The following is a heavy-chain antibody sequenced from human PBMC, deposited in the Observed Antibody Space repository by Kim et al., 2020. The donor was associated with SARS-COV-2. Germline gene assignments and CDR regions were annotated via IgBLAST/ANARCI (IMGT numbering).Heavy chain of an antibody. V-gene: IGHV4-4*02. D-gene: IGHD6-13*01. CDR3: ACGGSSWYFRVDY. CDR1: GGSISSSNW. CDR2: IYHSGST. J-gene: IGHJ4*02. Sequence: TLSLTCAVSGGSISSSNWWSWVRQPPGKGLEWIGEIYHSGSTNYNPSLKSRVTISVDKSKNQFSLKLSSVTAADTAVYYCACGGSSWYFRVDYWGQGTLVTVSS.